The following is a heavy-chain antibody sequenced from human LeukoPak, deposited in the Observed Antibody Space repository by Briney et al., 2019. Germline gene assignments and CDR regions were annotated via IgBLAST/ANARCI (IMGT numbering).Heavy chain of an antibody. V-gene: IGHV3-23*01. J-gene: IGHJ4*02. CDR3: AKWGMVRGVTPNDF. D-gene: IGHD3-10*01. CDR2: ISGSGGST. CDR1: GFTFSSYA. Sequence: PGGSLRLSCAASGFTFSSYAMSWVRQAPGKGLEWVSAISGSGGSTYYADSVKGRFTISRDNSKNTLYLQMNSLRAEDTAVYYCAKWGMVRGVTPNDFWGQGTLVTVSS.